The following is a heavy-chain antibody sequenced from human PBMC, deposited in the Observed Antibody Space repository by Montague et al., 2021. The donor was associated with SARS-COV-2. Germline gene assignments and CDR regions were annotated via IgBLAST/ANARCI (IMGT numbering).Heavy chain of an antibody. CDR3: ARFPTSYYYDSKAAPATPDPFDI. D-gene: IGHD3-22*01. V-gene: IGHV4-39*01. Sequence: SETLSLTCTVSGGSISSSSYYWGWIRQPPGKGLEWIGSIYYSGSTYFNLSLKSRVTISVDTSKNQFSLKLSSVTAADTAVYYCARFPTSYYYDSKAAPATPDPFDIWGQGTMVTVSS. J-gene: IGHJ3*02. CDR1: GGSISSSSYY. CDR2: IYYSGST.